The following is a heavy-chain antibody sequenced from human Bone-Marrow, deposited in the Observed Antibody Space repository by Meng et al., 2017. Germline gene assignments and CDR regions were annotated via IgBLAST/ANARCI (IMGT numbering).Heavy chain of an antibody. CDR1: GITFSSYS. CDR2: ISSSSSYI. J-gene: IGHJ4*02. D-gene: IGHD3-22*01. CDR3: ARPTCYSDSSGYYILDYFDY. V-gene: IGHV3-21*01. Sequence: GESLKISWAASGITFSSYSMNWVRQAPGKGLEWVSSISSSSSYIYYADSVKGRFTISRDNAKNSLYLQMNSLRAEETAVYYCARPTCYSDSSGYYILDYFDYWGQGTLVTVSS.